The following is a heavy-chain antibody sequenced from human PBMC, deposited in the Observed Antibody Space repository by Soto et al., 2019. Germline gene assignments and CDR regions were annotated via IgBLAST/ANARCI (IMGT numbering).Heavy chain of an antibody. D-gene: IGHD2-2*02. V-gene: IGHV1-69*01. CDR3: AREGPGLVGVPAAIANWFDP. J-gene: IGHJ5*02. CDR1: GGTFSSYA. CDR2: IIPIFGTA. Sequence: QVQLVQSGAEVKKPGSSVKVSCKASGGTFSSYAISWVRQAPGQGLEWMGGIIPIFGTANYAQKFQGRVTITADESTSTAYMELSSLRSEDTAVYYCAREGPGLVGVPAAIANWFDPWGQGTLVTVSS.